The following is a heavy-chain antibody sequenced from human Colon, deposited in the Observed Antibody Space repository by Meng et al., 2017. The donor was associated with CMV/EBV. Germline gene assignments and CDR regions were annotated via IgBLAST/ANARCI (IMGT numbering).Heavy chain of an antibody. CDR3: ARGRNGWLLPLDS. Sequence: QVQLQKWGAGLWKPSSTLSLTCALSGGSFNAYYLTWIRQSPGKGLEWIGELNHSGSTNYNPSLKSRVTISIDTSKRHFSLRLTSVTAADTAVYYCARGRNGWLLPLDSWGQGTLVTVSS. CDR2: LNHSGST. CDR1: GGSFNAYY. D-gene: IGHD3-3*01. J-gene: IGHJ4*02. V-gene: IGHV4-34*01.